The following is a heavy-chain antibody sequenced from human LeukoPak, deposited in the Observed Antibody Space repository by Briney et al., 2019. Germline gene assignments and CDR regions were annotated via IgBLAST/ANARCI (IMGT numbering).Heavy chain of an antibody. V-gene: IGHV1-3*04. CDR3: ARPGASSPGNWFAS. CDR1: GYTITSYY. CDR2: INTADGNT. Sequence: ASVKVSCKASGYTITSYYMHWVRQAPGQGLEWMGWINTADGNTKYSQKFQGRVTITRDTSASIVYLELTSLRSEDTAVYYCARPGASSPGNWFASWGQGTLVTVSS. J-gene: IGHJ5*01. D-gene: IGHD6-13*01.